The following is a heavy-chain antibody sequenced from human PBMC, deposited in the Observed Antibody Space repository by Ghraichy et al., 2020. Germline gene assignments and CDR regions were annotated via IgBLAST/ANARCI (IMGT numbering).Heavy chain of an antibody. CDR1: GGSISSYY. J-gene: IGHJ2*01. V-gene: IGHV4-59*01. CDR3: ARAMRFHWYFDP. CDR2: IDFSWGS. Sequence: ESLNISCTVSGGSISSYYWSWLRQRPGKGLEGIGNIDFSWGSKYSHSLTSRVTISVDTDKNQFSLQLDSVTAPDTAVYYCARAMRFHWYFDPWGRGYLVTVSA.